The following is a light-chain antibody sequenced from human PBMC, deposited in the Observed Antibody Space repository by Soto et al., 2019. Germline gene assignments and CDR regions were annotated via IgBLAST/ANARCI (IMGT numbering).Light chain of an antibody. CDR3: HQYVSSWT. V-gene: IGKV3-20*01. J-gene: IGKJ1*01. CDR1: HSVSSSY. Sequence: EIMLTQSPGTVSLSTGERATLSCRASHSVSSSYLAWYQQKPGQAPRLLIYGASSRATGIPDRFSGSGSGTDFTLTISRLEPEDFAVYYCHQYVSSWTFGQGTKVDIK. CDR2: GAS.